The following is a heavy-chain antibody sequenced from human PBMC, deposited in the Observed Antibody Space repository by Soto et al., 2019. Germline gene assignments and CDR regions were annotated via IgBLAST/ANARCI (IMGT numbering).Heavy chain of an antibody. V-gene: IGHV4-31*03. CDR1: GVSISSGGYY. J-gene: IGHJ4*02. CDR3: SAEPCI. CDR2: IYYSGST. Sequence: QVQLQESGPGLVKPSQTLSLTCTVSGVSISSGGYYWSWIRQHPGKGLEWIGDIYYSGSTYYNPFLKMRVSTSVNAATNHSFQRLIFLIAGDNAVFYCSAEPCIWGQGTLVGVSS.